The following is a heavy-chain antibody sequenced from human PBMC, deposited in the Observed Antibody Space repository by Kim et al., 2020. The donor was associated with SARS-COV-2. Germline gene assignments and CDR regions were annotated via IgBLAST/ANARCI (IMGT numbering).Heavy chain of an antibody. D-gene: IGHD2-2*01. CDR1: GYSFTSYW. CDR2: IYPGDSDT. V-gene: IGHV5-51*01. J-gene: IGHJ6*02. Sequence: GESLKISCKGSGYSFTSYWIGWVRQMPGKGLEWMGIIYPGDSDTRYSPSFQGQVTISADKSISTAYLQWSSLKASDTAMYYCARHPLGGWMPYGMDVWGQGTTVTVSS. CDR3: ARHPLGGWMPYGMDV.